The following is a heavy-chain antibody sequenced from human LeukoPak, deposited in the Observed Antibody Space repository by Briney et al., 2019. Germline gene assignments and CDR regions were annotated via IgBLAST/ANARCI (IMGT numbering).Heavy chain of an antibody. Sequence: ASVKVSCKASGYTFTSYGISWVRQAPGQGLEWMGWISAYNGNTNYAQKLQGRVTMTTDTSTSTAYMELRSLRSDDTAVYYCARVAQGVVTPLFLYFDYWGQGTLVTVSS. V-gene: IGHV1-18*01. D-gene: IGHD2-21*02. CDR3: ARVAQGVVTPLFLYFDY. J-gene: IGHJ4*02. CDR2: ISAYNGNT. CDR1: GYTFTSYG.